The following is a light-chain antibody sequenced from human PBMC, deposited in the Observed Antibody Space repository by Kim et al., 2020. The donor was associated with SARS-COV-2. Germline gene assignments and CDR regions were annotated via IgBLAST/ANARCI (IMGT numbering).Light chain of an antibody. CDR3: QAWDSSTVV. Sequence: SYELTQPPSVSVSPGQTASITCSGDKLGDKYACWYQQKPGQSPVLVTYQDSKRPSGIPERFSRSNSGNTATLTISGTQAMDEADYYCQAWDSSTVVFGGG. CDR1: KLGDKY. J-gene: IGLJ2*01. V-gene: IGLV3-1*01. CDR2: QDS.